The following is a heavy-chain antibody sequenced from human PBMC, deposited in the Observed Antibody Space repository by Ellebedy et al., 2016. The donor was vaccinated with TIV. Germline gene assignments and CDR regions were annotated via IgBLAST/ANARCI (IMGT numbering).Heavy chain of an antibody. D-gene: IGHD5-12*01. CDR2: ISVYNGDT. V-gene: IGHV1-18*04. CDR1: GYTFSSYG. CDR3: ARGGVPYSGYGY. Sequence: ASVKVSCKTSGYTFSSYGISWVRQAPGQGLESMGWISVYNGDTYYAQKFQGRVTMTTDTSTSTAYMELRSLRSDDTAVYYCARGGVPYSGYGYWGQGTLVTVSS. J-gene: IGHJ4*02.